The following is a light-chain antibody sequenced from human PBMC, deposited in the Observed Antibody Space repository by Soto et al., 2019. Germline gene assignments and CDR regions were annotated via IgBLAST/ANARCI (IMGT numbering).Light chain of an antibody. CDR1: SSDLGIYNY. V-gene: IGLV2-14*03. J-gene: IGLJ2*01. Sequence: QSVLTQPASVSGSPGQSITISCTATSSDLGIYNYVSWYQQHPGKAPKLMIYAFSNRPSGVSDRFSGSKSGNTASLTISGLQAEDEADYYCSSYTNSAVVFGGGTKVTVL. CDR3: SSYTNSAVV. CDR2: AFS.